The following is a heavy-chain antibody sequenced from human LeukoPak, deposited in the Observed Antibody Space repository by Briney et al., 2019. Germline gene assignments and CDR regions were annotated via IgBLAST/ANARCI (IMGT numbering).Heavy chain of an antibody. Sequence: SETPSLTCTVSGGSISSSSYYWGWIRQPPGKGLEWIGSIYYSGSTDYTPSLRSRVTISVDTSNNQFSLKLTSVTAADTAVYYCARGEGGGSCYSDWGQGNLVTVSS. CDR2: IYYSGST. CDR3: ARGEGGGSCYSD. V-gene: IGHV4-39*07. D-gene: IGHD2-15*01. CDR1: GGSISSSSYY. J-gene: IGHJ4*02.